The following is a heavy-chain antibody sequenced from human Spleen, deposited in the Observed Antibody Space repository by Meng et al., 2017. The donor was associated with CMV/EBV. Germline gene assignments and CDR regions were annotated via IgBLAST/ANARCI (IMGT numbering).Heavy chain of an antibody. D-gene: IGHD2-2*01. CDR3: AGYCSDTSCYVYYYYGMDV. J-gene: IGHJ6*02. CDR2: ISSSSSTI. CDR1: GFTFSSYW. Sequence: GGSLRLSCAASGFTFSSYWMSWVRQAPGKGLEWVSYISSSSSTIYYADSVKGRFTISRDNAKNTLYLQMNSLRAEDTAMYFCAGYCSDTSCYVYYYYGMDVWGQGTTVTVSS. V-gene: IGHV3-48*04.